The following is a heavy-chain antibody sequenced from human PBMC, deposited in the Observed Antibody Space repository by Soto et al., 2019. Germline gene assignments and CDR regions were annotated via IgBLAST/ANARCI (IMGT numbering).Heavy chain of an antibody. J-gene: IGHJ2*01. V-gene: IGHV1-69*01. D-gene: IGHD1-26*01. CDR3: ARRSWVSRRRKNWYFDL. CDR2: IIPIFGTA. Sequence: QVQLVQSGAEVKKPGSSVKVSCKASGGTFSSYAISWVRQAPGQGLEWMGGIIPIFGTANYAQKFQGRVTITADESTSTAYMELSSLRSEDAAVYYCARRSWVSRRRKNWYFDLWGRGTLVTVSS. CDR1: GGTFSSYA.